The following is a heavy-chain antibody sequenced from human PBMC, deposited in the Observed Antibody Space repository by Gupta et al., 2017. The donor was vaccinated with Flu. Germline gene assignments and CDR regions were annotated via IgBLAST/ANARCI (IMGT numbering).Heavy chain of an antibody. V-gene: IGHV3-33*01. CDR3: ARDHSDCWSGYYGPDF. CDR1: GFTFNDYG. Sequence: QVQLVESGGGVVQPGTSLRLSCAASGFTFNDYGMHWVRQAPGKGLEWVASIWYDGTNKDDAASVKGRFTRSRDKYKNTLYLQMNSMRGEDTAVYKCARDHSDCWSGYYGPDFWGQGTMVTVSS. D-gene: IGHD3-3*01. J-gene: IGHJ4*02. CDR2: IWYDGTNK.